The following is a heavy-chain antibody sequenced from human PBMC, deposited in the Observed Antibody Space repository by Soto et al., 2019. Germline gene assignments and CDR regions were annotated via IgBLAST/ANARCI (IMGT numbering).Heavy chain of an antibody. CDR2: IIPIFGTA. J-gene: IGHJ5*02. Sequence: QVQLVQSGAEVKKPGSSVKVSCKASGGTFSSYAISWVRQAPGQGLEWMGGIIPIFGTANYAQKFQGRVTITADESTSTAYMELSSLRSEDTAVYFCARDARGGSYENNWFDPWGQGTLVTVSS. D-gene: IGHD1-26*01. V-gene: IGHV1-69*12. CDR3: ARDARGGSYENNWFDP. CDR1: GGTFSSYA.